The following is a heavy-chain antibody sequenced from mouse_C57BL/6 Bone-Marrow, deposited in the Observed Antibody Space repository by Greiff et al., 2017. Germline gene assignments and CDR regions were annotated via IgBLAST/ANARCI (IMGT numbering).Heavy chain of an antibody. V-gene: IGHV1-52*01. D-gene: IGHD1-1*01. CDR1: GYTFTSYW. Sequence: QVQLQQPGAELVRPGSSVKLSCKASGYTFTSYWMHWVKQRPIQGLEWIGNIYPSDSETHYNQKFKDKATLTVDKSSSTAYMQLSSLTSEDSAVYYCARGRVDPDYWGQGTTLTVSS. CDR3: ARGRVDPDY. CDR2: IYPSDSET. J-gene: IGHJ2*01.